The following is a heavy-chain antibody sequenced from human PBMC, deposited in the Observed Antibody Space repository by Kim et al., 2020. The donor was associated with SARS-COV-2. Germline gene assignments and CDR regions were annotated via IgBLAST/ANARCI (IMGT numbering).Heavy chain of an antibody. V-gene: IGHV4-59*13. D-gene: IGHD2-2*01. Sequence: SETLSLTCTVSGGSISSYYWSWIRQPPWKGLEWIGYIYYSGSTNYNPSLKSRVTISVDTSKNQFSLKLSSVTAADTAVYYCARARRSCSSTSCMYYFDYWGQGTLVTVSS. CDR3: ARARRSCSSTSCMYYFDY. CDR1: GGSISSYY. J-gene: IGHJ4*02. CDR2: IYYSGST.